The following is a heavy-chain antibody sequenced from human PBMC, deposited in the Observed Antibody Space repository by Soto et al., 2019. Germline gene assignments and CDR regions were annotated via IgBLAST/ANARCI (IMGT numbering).Heavy chain of an antibody. V-gene: IGHV3-23*01. CDR1: GFTFSGYA. D-gene: IGHD6-13*01. J-gene: IGHJ6*02. CDR2: ISGSGGST. Sequence: GGSLRLSCAASGFTFSGYAMSWVRQAPGKGLEWVSAISGSGGSTYYADSVKGRFTISRDNSKNTLYLQMNSLRAEDTAVYYCAKEEGSSWYNDYYYYGMDVWGQGTTVTVSS. CDR3: AKEEGSSWYNDYYYYGMDV.